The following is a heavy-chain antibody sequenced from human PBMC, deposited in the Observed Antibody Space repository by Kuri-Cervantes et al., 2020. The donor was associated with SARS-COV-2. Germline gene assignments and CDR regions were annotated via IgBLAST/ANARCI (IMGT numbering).Heavy chain of an antibody. D-gene: IGHD3-10*01. CDR1: GFTFSNYG. CDR2: IWYDGSNK. Sequence: GESLKISCAASGFTFSNYGMHWVRQAPGKGLEWVAVIWYDGSNKYYADSVKGRFTISRDSSKKSLYLQMNSLRAEDNAMYYCAKVSSPHYYYLSGSSLDSWGQGPMVTVSS. J-gene: IGHJ5*02. V-gene: IGHV3-33*03. CDR3: AKVSSPHYYYLSGSSLDS.